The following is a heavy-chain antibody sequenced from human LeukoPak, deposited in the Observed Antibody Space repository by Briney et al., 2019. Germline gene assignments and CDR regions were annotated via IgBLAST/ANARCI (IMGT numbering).Heavy chain of an antibody. J-gene: IGHJ5*02. CDR3: ARTCSGGSCYSGGRFDP. CDR1: GGSISSGSYY. V-gene: IGHV4-61*02. D-gene: IGHD2-15*01. CDR2: FYSSGTTNYNPS. Sequence: SQTLSFTCTVSGGSISSGSYYWSWIRQPAGKGLEWIGRFYSSGTTNYNPSNYNPSLKSRVTISADTSKNQFSLKLSSVTAADTAVYYCARTCSGGSCYSGGRFDPWGQGTLVTVSS.